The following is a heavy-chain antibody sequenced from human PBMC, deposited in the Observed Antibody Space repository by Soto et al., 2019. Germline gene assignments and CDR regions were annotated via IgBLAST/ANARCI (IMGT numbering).Heavy chain of an antibody. J-gene: IGHJ6*02. CDR3: ARPKLPHYYYYGMDV. CDR2: IIPIFGTA. CDR1: GGTFSSYA. D-gene: IGHD1-7*01. V-gene: IGHV1-69*13. Sequence: ASVKVSCKASGGTFSSYAISWVRQAPGQGLEWMGGIIPIFGTANYAQKFQGRVTITADESTSTAYMELSSLRSEDTAVYYCARPKLPHYYYYGMDVWGQGTTVTVSS.